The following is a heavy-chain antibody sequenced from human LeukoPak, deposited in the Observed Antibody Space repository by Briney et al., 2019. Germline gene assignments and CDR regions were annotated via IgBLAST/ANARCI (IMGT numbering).Heavy chain of an antibody. CDR3: ARGHQVAVVPAAISAFDI. V-gene: IGHV4-39*07. Sequence: SETLSPTCTVSGGSISSSSYYWGWIRQPPGKGLEWIGSIYYSGSTYYNPSLKSRVTISVDTSKNQFSLKLSSVTAADTAVYYCARGHQVAVVPAAISAFDISGQGTMVTVSS. CDR1: GGSISSSSYY. CDR2: IYYSGST. D-gene: IGHD2-2*01. J-gene: IGHJ3*02.